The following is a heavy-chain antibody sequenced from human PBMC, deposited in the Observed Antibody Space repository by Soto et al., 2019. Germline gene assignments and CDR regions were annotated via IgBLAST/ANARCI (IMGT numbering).Heavy chain of an antibody. CDR2: INAGNGNT. CDR1: GYTFNSYA. D-gene: IGHD5-18*01. V-gene: IGHV1-3*01. Sequence: QVQLVQSGAEVKKPGASVKVSCEASGYTFNSYAMNWVRQAPGQRLEWMGWINAGNGNTKYSQKFQGRVTITRDTSASTAYMELSSLRSEDTAVYYCARDPGYSYGYNWGQGTLVTVSS. J-gene: IGHJ4*02. CDR3: ARDPGYSYGYN.